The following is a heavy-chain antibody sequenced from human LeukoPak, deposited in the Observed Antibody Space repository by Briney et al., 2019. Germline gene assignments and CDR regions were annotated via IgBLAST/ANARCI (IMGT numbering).Heavy chain of an antibody. D-gene: IGHD2-2*02. J-gene: IGHJ6*03. CDR2: IYYSGST. Sequence: PSETLSLTCTVSGGSISNYYWTWIRQPPGKGLEWIGHIYYSGSTNYNPSLKSRVTISVDTSKNQFSLKLNSVTAADTAVYYCARGQCSSSSCYTYYYYMDVWGKGTTVTVSS. CDR1: GGSISNYY. V-gene: IGHV4-59*01. CDR3: ARGQCSSSSCYTYYYYMDV.